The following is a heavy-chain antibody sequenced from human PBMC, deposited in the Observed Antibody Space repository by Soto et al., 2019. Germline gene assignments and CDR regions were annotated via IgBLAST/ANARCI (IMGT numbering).Heavy chain of an antibody. J-gene: IGHJ4*02. CDR2: IYWDDDK. CDR1: GFSLTTSGVG. Sequence: QITLNESGPTVVRPTATVTLTCRFSGFSLTTSGVGVGWIRQSPGKAPEWLALIYWDDDKRYSASMKSRLTITKDTSKKQVVLTVSDLDPADTATYYCAQRVLSTVFGLVTKTAIYFDFWGQGTPVAVSS. CDR3: AQRVLSTVFGLVTKTAIYFDF. D-gene: IGHD3-3*01. V-gene: IGHV2-5*02.